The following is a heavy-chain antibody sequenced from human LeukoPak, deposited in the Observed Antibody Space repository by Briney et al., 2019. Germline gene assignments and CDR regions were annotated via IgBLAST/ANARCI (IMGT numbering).Heavy chain of an antibody. CDR1: GGSISSSSYY. V-gene: IGHV4-39*01. CDR3: ARAVDIVATADDAFDI. CDR2: IYYSGST. J-gene: IGHJ3*02. D-gene: IGHD5-12*01. Sequence: SETLSLTCTVSGGSISSSSYYWGWIRQPPGKGLVWLGSIYYSGSTYYNPSLKSRVTISVDTSKNQFSLKLSSVTAADTAVYYCARAVDIVATADDAFDIWGQGTMVTVSS.